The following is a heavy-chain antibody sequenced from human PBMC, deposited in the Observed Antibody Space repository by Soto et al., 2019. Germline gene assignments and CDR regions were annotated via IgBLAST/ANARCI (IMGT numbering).Heavy chain of an antibody. D-gene: IGHD2-2*01. V-gene: IGHV4-59*01. J-gene: IGHJ5*02. CDR1: GGSISSYY. CDR3: ARSVVPAATQLAWFDP. CDR2: IYYSGST. Sequence: QVQLQESGPGLVKPSETLSLTCTVSGGSISSYYWSWIRQPPGKGLEWIGYIYYSGSTNYNPSLKSRVTISVDTSKNQFPLKLSSVTAADTAVYYCARSVVPAATQLAWFDPWGQGTLVTVSS.